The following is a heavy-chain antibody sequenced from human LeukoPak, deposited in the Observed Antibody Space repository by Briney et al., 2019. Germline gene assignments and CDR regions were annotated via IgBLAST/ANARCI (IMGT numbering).Heavy chain of an antibody. V-gene: IGHV4-34*01. J-gene: IGHJ4*02. CDR2: ISHSGST. CDR3: ARGGARITMIVVAMELDY. D-gene: IGHD3-22*01. Sequence: SETLSLTCAVYGGSFSGYHWSWIRQPPGKGLEWIGEISHSGSTNYNPSLKSRVTISVDTSKNQFSLKLSSVTAADTAVYYCARGGARITMIVVAMELDYWGQGILVTVSS. CDR1: GGSFSGYH.